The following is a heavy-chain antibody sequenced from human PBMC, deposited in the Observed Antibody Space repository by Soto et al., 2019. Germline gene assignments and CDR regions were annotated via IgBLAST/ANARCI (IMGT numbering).Heavy chain of an antibody. CDR3: ARHEKRMYYYDSSADPDY. Sequence: GESLKISCKGSGYSFTSYWIGWVRQMPGKGLEWMGIIYPGDSDTRYSPSFQGQVTISADKSISTAYLQWSSLKASDTAMYYCARHEKRMYYYDSSADPDYWGQGTLVTVSS. J-gene: IGHJ4*02. V-gene: IGHV5-51*01. CDR1: GYSFTSYW. CDR2: IYPGDSDT. D-gene: IGHD3-22*01.